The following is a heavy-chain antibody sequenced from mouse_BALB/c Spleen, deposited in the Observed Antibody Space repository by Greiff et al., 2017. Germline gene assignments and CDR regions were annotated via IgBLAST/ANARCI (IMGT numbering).Heavy chain of an antibody. V-gene: IGHV7-3*02. CDR3: ARDLLTGTGY. CDR1: GFTFTDYY. CDR2: IRNKANGYTT. Sequence: DVQLQESGGGLVQPGGSLRLSCATSGFTFTDYYMSWVRQPPGKALEWLGFIRNKANGYTTEYSASVKGRFTISRDNSQSILYLQMNTLRAEDSATYYCARDLLTGTGYWGQGTTLTVSS. J-gene: IGHJ2*01. D-gene: IGHD4-1*01.